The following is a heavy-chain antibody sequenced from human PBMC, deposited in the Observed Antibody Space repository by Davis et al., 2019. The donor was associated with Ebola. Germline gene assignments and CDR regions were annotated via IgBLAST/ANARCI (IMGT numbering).Heavy chain of an antibody. CDR2: IDPSDSYT. CDR1: GYTFTSYW. V-gene: IGHV5-10-1*01. J-gene: IGHJ4*02. Sequence: GESLKISCKGSGYTFTSYWITWVRQLPGKGLEWMGRIDPSDSYTNYSPSFQGHVTISADKSIGTAYLQWSSLKASDTAMYYCARHCSGGSCYPDYWGQGTLVTVSS. D-gene: IGHD2-15*01. CDR3: ARHCSGGSCYPDY.